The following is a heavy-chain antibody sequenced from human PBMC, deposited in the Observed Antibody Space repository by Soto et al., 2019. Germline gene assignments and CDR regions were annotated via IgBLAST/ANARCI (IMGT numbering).Heavy chain of an antibody. J-gene: IGHJ4*02. CDR2: IYHSGST. Sequence: SETLSLTCAVSGGSISSSNWWSWVRQPPGKGLEWIGEIYHSGSTNYNPSLKSRVTISVDKSKNQFSLKLSSVTAADTAVYYCARDQRIAEAGTFDDWGQGTLVTVSS. V-gene: IGHV4-4*02. D-gene: IGHD6-13*01. CDR1: GGSISSSNW. CDR3: ARDQRIAEAGTFDD.